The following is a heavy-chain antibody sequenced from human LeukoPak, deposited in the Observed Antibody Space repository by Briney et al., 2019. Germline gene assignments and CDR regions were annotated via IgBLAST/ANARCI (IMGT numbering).Heavy chain of an antibody. CDR3: ARFYDYDFWSGYYYYYGMDV. CDR2: IYYSGST. CDR1: GGSISSYY. D-gene: IGHD3-3*01. V-gene: IGHV4-59*01. Sequence: SETLSLTCTVSGGSISSYYWSWIRQPPGKGLEWIGYIYYSGSTNYNPSLKSQVTISVDTSKNQSSLKLSSVTAADTAVYYCARFYDYDFWSGYYYYYGMDVWGQGTTVTVSS. J-gene: IGHJ6*02.